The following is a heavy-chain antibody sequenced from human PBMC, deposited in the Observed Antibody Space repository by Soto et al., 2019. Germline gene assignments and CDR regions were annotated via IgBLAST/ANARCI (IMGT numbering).Heavy chain of an antibody. D-gene: IGHD1-26*01. Sequence: EVQLVESGGGLVQPGGSLRLSCAASGFTFSTFSMNWVRQAPGKGLEWVSYISTSSATIYYADSVKGRFTISRDNAKNSLYRQMNSLRDEDTAVYYCARDGATTGHWDFWGQGTLVTVSS. CDR1: GFTFSTFS. V-gene: IGHV3-48*02. CDR3: ARDGATTGHWDF. CDR2: ISTSSATI. J-gene: IGHJ4*02.